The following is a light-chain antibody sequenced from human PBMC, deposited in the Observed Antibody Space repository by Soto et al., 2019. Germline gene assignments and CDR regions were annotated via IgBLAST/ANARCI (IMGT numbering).Light chain of an antibody. V-gene: IGKV3-15*01. CDR1: QSVSDK. Sequence: EVLRTQYPDTLYVSPGERVTLSCRASQSVSDKLAWYQQKPGQAPRLLIYGASTRATGIPARFSGSGSGTEFTLTISSLQSEDFAVYYCQPYNNWPLTVGGVTQVEIK. CDR2: GAS. J-gene: IGKJ4*01. CDR3: QPYNNWPLT.